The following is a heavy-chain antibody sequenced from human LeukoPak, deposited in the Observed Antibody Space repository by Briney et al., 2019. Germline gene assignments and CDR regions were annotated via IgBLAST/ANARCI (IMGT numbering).Heavy chain of an antibody. D-gene: IGHD2-15*01. CDR1: GFTVSSYW. Sequence: GGSLRVSCAASGFTVSSYWMRLVRPAPGKGLEWVANIKHDGSEKYYVDSVKGRFTISRDNAKNSLYLQMNSLRAEDTAVYYCARFRYCSGGSCYYYFDYWGQGTLVTVSS. CDR2: IKHDGSEK. V-gene: IGHV3-7*01. CDR3: ARFRYCSGGSCYYYFDY. J-gene: IGHJ4*02.